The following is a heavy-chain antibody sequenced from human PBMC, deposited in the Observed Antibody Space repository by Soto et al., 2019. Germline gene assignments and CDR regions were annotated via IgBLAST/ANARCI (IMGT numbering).Heavy chain of an antibody. CDR2: TNPRDGST. V-gene: IGHV1-46*01. Sequence: ASVKVSCKASGYSLTGYYMHWVRRAPGQGLEWMGITNPRDGSTNYAQKFQGRVTMTSDTSTSTVYMEMISLRSDDTAMYYCARSYVTSRPIDFRGQGTLVTVSS. J-gene: IGHJ4*02. D-gene: IGHD3-10*02. CDR1: GYSLTGYY. CDR3: ARSYVTSRPIDF.